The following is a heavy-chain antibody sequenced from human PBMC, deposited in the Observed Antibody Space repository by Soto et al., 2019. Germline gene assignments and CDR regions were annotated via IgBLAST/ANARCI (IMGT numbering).Heavy chain of an antibody. CDR2: IYYSGST. Sequence: PSETLSLTCTVSGGSISSGGYYWSWIRQHPGKGLEWIGYIYYSGSTYYNPSLKSRVTISVDTSKNQFSLKLSSVTAADTAVYYCARFRSSWYEDYYYGMDVWGQGTTVTVS. D-gene: IGHD6-13*01. V-gene: IGHV4-31*03. CDR1: GGSISSGGYY. J-gene: IGHJ6*02. CDR3: ARFRSSWYEDYYYGMDV.